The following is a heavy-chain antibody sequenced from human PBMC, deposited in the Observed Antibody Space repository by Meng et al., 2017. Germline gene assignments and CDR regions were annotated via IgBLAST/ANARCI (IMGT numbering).Heavy chain of an antibody. V-gene: IGHV3-7*01. Sequence: GGSLTLSCAASGFTFSSYWMSWVRQAPGKGLEWVANIKQDGSEKYYVDSVKGRFTISRDNAKNSLYLQMNGLRAEATAVYYCARVGIVTMVRADYFDYWGQGTLVTVSS. D-gene: IGHD3-10*01. CDR3: ARVGIVTMVRADYFDY. CDR1: GFTFSSYW. CDR2: IKQDGSEK. J-gene: IGHJ4*02.